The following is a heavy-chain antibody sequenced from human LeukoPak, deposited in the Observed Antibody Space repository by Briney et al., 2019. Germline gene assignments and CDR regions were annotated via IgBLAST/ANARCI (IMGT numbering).Heavy chain of an antibody. CDR1: GGTFSSYA. CDR3: ARSDNWNMDY. CDR2: IIPIFGTA. J-gene: IGHJ4*02. V-gene: IGHV1-69*05. Sequence: GASVKVSCKASGGTFSSYAISWVRHAPGQGLEWMGGIIPIFGTANYAQKFQGRVTITTDESTSTAYMELSSLRSEDTAVYYCARSDNWNMDYWGQGTLVTVSS. D-gene: IGHD1-1*01.